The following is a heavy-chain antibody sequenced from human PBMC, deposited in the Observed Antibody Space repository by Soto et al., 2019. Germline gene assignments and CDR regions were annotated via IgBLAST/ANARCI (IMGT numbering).Heavy chain of an antibody. V-gene: IGHV1-2*02. CDR3: ASGGGQTYYYYPMDV. D-gene: IGHD3-10*01. Sequence: VQLVQSGAEVKKPGASVKVSCKAFGYTFTYHYIHWVRQAPGQGLEWMGYINPNSGGTRFDKRFQDRVAMTRDTAFNTTYVELSRLTSDDTAIYYCASGGGQTYYYYPMDVWGQGTTVTVSS. J-gene: IGHJ6*02. CDR2: INPNSGGT. CDR1: GYTFTYHY.